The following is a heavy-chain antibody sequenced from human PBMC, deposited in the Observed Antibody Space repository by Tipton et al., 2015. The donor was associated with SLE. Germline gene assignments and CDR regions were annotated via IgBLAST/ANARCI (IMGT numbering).Heavy chain of an antibody. CDR1: GGSISSYY. CDR2: IYYSGST. Sequence: TLSLTCTVSGGSISSYYWSWIRQHPGKGLEWFGYIYYSGSTYYNPSLKSRVTISVDTSKNQFSLKLRSVTAADTAVYYCARDGGEAAAGIFNWFDPWGQGTLVTVSS. CDR3: ARDGGEAAAGIFNWFDP. J-gene: IGHJ5*02. V-gene: IGHV4-31*03. D-gene: IGHD6-13*01.